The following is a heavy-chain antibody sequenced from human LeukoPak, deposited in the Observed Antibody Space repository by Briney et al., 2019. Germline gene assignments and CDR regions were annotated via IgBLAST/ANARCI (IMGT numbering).Heavy chain of an antibody. CDR2: INHSGST. CDR1: GGSFSGYY. Sequence: SETLSLTCAVYGGSFSGYYWNWIRQPPGKGLEWIGEINHSGSTNYNPSLKSRVTISVDTSKNQFSLKLSSVTAADTAVYYCARGTRTRIFDYWGQGTLVTVSS. V-gene: IGHV4-34*01. J-gene: IGHJ4*02. CDR3: ARGTRTRIFDY. D-gene: IGHD2-2*01.